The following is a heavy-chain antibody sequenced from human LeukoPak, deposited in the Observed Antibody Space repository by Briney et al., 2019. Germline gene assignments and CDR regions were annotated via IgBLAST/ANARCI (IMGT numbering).Heavy chain of an antibody. CDR3: ARGGRGGGHGWGTYLLDY. D-gene: IGHD3-10*01. CDR2: MNPDSGNT. Sequence: ASVKVSCKASGYTFTSYDINWVRQATGQGLEWMGWMNPDSGNTGYAQKFQGRVTMTRNTSISTAYMELSSLRSEDTAVYYCARGGRGGGHGWGTYLLDYWGQGTLVTVSS. V-gene: IGHV1-8*01. J-gene: IGHJ4*02. CDR1: GYTFTSYD.